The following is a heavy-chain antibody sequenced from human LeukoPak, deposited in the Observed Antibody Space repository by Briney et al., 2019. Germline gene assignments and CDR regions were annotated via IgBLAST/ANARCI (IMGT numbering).Heavy chain of an antibody. CDR2: IFPGDADT. J-gene: IGHJ4*02. D-gene: IGHD3-16*01. CDR3: ARLHPRGDY. V-gene: IGHV5-51*01. CDR1: GYSFSSYW. Sequence: GESLKISCKGSGYSFSSYWIGWVRQMPGKGLEWIGIIFPGDADTRYTPSFRGQVTISADKSISTAYLQWSSLKASDTAMYYCARLHPRGDYWGQGTLVTASS.